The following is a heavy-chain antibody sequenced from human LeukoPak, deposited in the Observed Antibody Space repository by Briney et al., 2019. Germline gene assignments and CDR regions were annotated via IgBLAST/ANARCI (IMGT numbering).Heavy chain of an antibody. Sequence: SVKVSCKASGGTFSSYAISWVRQAPGQGLEWMGGIIPIFGTANYAQKFQGRVTMTEDTSTDTAYMELSSLRSEDTAVYYCATVPRVIVGYPFDYWGQGTLVTVSS. D-gene: IGHD1-26*01. V-gene: IGHV1-69*06. CDR2: IIPIFGTA. CDR3: ATVPRVIVGYPFDY. CDR1: GGTFSSYA. J-gene: IGHJ4*02.